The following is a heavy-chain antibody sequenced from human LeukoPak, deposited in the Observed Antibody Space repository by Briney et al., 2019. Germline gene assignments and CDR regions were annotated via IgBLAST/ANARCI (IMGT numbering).Heavy chain of an antibody. CDR2: ISSTSMYI. CDR3: ARVAAGAEAHTLHYHYMDV. V-gene: IGHV3-21*01. D-gene: IGHD6-13*01. Sequence: GGSLRLSCAASGFTFSIYSMTWVRQAPGKGLEWVSSISSTSMYIYYADSMRGQFTISRDNAENSLFLQIDSLGVEDTAVYSCARVAAGAEAHTLHYHYMDVWGKGTTVTVSS. J-gene: IGHJ6*03. CDR1: GFTFSIYS.